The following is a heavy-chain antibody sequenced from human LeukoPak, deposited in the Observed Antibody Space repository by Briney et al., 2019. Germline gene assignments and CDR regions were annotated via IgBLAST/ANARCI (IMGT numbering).Heavy chain of an antibody. D-gene: IGHD2-2*01. CDR1: GYTFTSYG. V-gene: IGHV1-18*01. CDR3: ARDSQLLSFYYYYMDV. J-gene: IGHJ6*03. CDR2: ISAYNGNT. Sequence: GASVKVSCKASGYTFTSYGISWVRQAPGQELEWMGWISAYNGNTNYAQKLQGRVTMTRDTSISTAYMELSRLRSDDTAVYYCARDSQLLSFYYYYMDVWGKGTTVTISS.